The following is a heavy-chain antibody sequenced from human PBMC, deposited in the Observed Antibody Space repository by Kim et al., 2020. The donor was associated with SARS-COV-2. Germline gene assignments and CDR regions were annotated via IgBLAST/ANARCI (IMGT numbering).Heavy chain of an antibody. D-gene: IGHD4-17*01. J-gene: IGHJ6*03. CDR2: ITPILGRA. V-gene: IGHV1-69*04. CDR3: AREGGTVDYYYYYMDV. CDR1: GGIFSNHA. Sequence: SVKVSCKASGGIFSNHAISWVRQAPRQGLEWMGRITPILGRANYAQRFQGRVTITADRFTNTAYMEMSGLRSEDTAVYYCAREGGTVDYYYYYMDVWGK.